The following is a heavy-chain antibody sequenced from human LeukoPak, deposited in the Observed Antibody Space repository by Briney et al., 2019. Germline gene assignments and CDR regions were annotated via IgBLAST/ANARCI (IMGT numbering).Heavy chain of an antibody. CDR3: ARRPSIYYGSGSYSDYYFDY. D-gene: IGHD3-10*01. CDR2: IYYSGST. CDR1: GGSISSSSYY. J-gene: IGHJ4*02. V-gene: IGHV4-39*01. Sequence: SETLSLTCTVSGGSISSSSYYWGWIRQPPGKGLEWIGSIYYSGSTYYNPSLKSRVTISVDTSKNQFSLKLSSVTAADTAVYYCARRPSIYYGSGSYSDYYFDYWGQGTLVTVSS.